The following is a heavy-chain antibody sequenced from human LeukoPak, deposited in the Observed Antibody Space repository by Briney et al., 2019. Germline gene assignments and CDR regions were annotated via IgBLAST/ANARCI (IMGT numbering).Heavy chain of an antibody. V-gene: IGHV1-18*01. CDR3: ARQYYYGSGSYYAEGIDYGMDV. CDR1: GYTFTSYG. J-gene: IGHJ6*02. CDR2: ISAYNGYT. Sequence: ASVKVSCEASGYTFTSYGITWVRQAPGQGLEWMGWISAYNGYTNYAQNLQGRVTMTADTSTTTAYMELRSLRSDDTAVYYCARQYYYGSGSYYAEGIDYGMDVWGQGTTVTVSS. D-gene: IGHD3-10*01.